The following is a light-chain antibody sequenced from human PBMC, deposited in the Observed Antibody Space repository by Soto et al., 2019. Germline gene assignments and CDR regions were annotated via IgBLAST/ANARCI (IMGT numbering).Light chain of an antibody. CDR1: SGYSNYK. Sequence: QLVLTQPPSASASLGASVTLTCTLSSGYSNYKVDWYQQRPGKGPRFVMRVGTGGIVGSKGDGIPDRFSVLGSGLNRYLTIKNSQEEDESDYHCGADHGSGSNFVYLVFGGGTKLTVL. CDR2: VGTGGIVG. J-gene: IGLJ2*01. V-gene: IGLV9-49*01. CDR3: GADHGSGSNFVYLV.